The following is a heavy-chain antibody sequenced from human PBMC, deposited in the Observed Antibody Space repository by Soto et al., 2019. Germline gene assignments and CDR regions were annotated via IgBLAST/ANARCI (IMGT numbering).Heavy chain of an antibody. J-gene: IGHJ3*02. CDR2: IYHSGST. CDR1: GGSISSGGYS. D-gene: IGHD2-15*01. V-gene: IGHV4-30-2*01. CDR3: ARDSRDCSGGSCYSVYAFDI. Sequence: PSETLSLTCAVSGGSISSGGYSWSWIRQAPGKGLEWIGYIYHSGSTYYNPSLKSRVTISVDRSKNQFSLKLSSVTAADTAVYYCARDSRDCSGGSCYSVYAFDIWGQGTMVTVSS.